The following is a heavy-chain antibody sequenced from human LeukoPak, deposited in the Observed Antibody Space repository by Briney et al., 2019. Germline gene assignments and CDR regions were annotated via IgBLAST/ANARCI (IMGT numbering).Heavy chain of an antibody. J-gene: IGHJ6*03. D-gene: IGHD3-22*01. CDR1: GGSFSGYY. CDR2: INHSGST. CDR3: ARRSLYYDSSGYYYYYMDV. Sequence: PSETLSLTCAVYGGSFSGYYWSWIRQPPGKGLEWIGEINHSGSTNYNPSLKSRVTISVDTSKNQFSLKLSSVTAADTAVYYCARRSLYYDSSGYYYYYMDVWGKGTTVTISS. V-gene: IGHV4-34*01.